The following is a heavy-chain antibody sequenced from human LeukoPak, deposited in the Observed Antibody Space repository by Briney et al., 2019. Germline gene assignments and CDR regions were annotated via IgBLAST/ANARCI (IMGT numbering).Heavy chain of an antibody. CDR3: ARDSSGYLDAFDI. Sequence: SXXXSCKASGGTFSSYSISWVRQAPGQGLEWMGRIIPMLGIANYAQKFQGRVTITADKSTSTAYMELSSLRSEDTAVYYCARDSSGYLDAFDIWGQGTMVTVSS. J-gene: IGHJ3*02. CDR1: GGTFSSYS. D-gene: IGHD3-22*01. V-gene: IGHV1-69*04. CDR2: IIPMLGIA.